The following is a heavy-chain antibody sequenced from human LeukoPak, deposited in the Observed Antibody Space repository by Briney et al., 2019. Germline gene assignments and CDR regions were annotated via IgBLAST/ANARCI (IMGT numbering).Heavy chain of an antibody. CDR2: INHSGST. CDR1: GGSFSGYY. Sequence: PSETLSLTCAVYGGSFSGYYWSWIRQPPGRGLEWIGEINHSGSTNYNPSLNSRVTISLDASKNQFSLKLRSVTAADTAVYYCARDSSLSAGCSIDYWGQGTLVTVSS. D-gene: IGHD2-15*01. J-gene: IGHJ4*02. V-gene: IGHV4-34*01. CDR3: ARDSSLSAGCSIDY.